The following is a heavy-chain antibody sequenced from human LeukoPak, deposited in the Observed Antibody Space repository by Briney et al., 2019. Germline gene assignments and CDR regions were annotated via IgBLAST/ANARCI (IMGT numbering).Heavy chain of an antibody. J-gene: IGHJ4*02. CDR3: VAEKPGELLRY. CDR1: GDTPTELS. V-gene: IGHV1-24*01. CDR2: FDPEDGER. Sequence: ASAKVSCKVSGDTPTELSIYSGRQTPRKGLEWMGGFDPEDGERIYAQKFQGRVTMTEDTSTDTAYLDLSSLRSEDTAFFYCVAEKPGELLRYWGERTLGTVSS. D-gene: IGHD1-26*01.